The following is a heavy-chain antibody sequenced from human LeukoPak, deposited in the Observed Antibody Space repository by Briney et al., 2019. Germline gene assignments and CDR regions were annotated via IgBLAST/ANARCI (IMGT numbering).Heavy chain of an antibody. J-gene: IGHJ4*02. CDR2: IKSKGDGETT. CDR3: ATDLGLTVIRGVIVH. CDR1: GFTFTNAW. D-gene: IGHD3-10*01. V-gene: IGHV3-15*01. Sequence: GGSLRLSCAASGFTFTNAWMTWVRQAPGKGLEWVGRIKSKGDGETTDYAAPVKGRFTMSRDDSKATLYLQMNSLKAEDTAVYYCATDLGLTVIRGVIVHWGQGALVTVSS.